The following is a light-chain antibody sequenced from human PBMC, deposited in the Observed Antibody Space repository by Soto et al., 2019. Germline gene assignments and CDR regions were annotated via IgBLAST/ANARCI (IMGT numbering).Light chain of an antibody. Sequence: DIQITQSPSSLSASVGDRDTITCRASQSISSYLNCHQQKPEKAPKLLIYAAPSLKSGVPSMFSGRGSGTDFTVTISSLKPEDFATCESQQSYSTPGTFVQETQEEIK. V-gene: IGKV1-39*01. CDR3: QQSYSTPGT. J-gene: IGKJ1*01. CDR2: AAP. CDR1: QSISSY.